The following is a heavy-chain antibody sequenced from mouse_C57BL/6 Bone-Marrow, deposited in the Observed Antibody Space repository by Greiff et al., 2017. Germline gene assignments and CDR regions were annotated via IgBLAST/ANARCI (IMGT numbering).Heavy chain of an antibody. V-gene: IGHV1-52*01. CDR3: ATTIYYYGSSLFDY. J-gene: IGHJ2*01. CDR1: GYTFTSYW. Sequence: QVQLQQPGAELVRPGSSVKLSCTASGYTFTSYWMHWVKQRPIQGLEWIGNINPSDSETHYNQKFKDKATLTVDKSSRKAYMQLSSLTSEDSAVYYCATTIYYYGSSLFDYWGQGTTLTVSA. D-gene: IGHD1-1*01. CDR2: INPSDSET.